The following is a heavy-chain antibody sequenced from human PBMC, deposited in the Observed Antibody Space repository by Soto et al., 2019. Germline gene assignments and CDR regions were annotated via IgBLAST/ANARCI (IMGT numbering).Heavy chain of an antibody. CDR3: AREVLWLVRQGVVQYHGMDV. Sequence: QVQLVQSGAEVKKPGSSVKVSCKASGGAFSSSAISWVRQAPGQGLEWMGGIIPIFGTANYAQKFQGRITITADASAYPAYMELNNLTSDDTAIYYCAREVLWLVRQGVVQYHGMDVWGQWTTVTVSS. J-gene: IGHJ6*02. V-gene: IGHV1-69*01. D-gene: IGHD3-10*01. CDR2: IIPIFGTA. CDR1: GGAFSSSA.